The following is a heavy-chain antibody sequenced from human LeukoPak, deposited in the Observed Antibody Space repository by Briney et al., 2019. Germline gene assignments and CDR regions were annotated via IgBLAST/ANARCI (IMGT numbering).Heavy chain of an antibody. CDR1: GSTFNNYA. D-gene: IGHD6-19*01. CDR2: ITNSGGST. Sequence: PGGSLRLSCAASGSTFNNYAMTWVRQAPGKGLEWVSAITNSGGSTYYADSVKGRFTISRDNSKNTLFLQMNSLRADDTAVYYCAKISVTLTRDYWGQGTLVTVSS. V-gene: IGHV3-23*01. J-gene: IGHJ4*02. CDR3: AKISVTLTRDY.